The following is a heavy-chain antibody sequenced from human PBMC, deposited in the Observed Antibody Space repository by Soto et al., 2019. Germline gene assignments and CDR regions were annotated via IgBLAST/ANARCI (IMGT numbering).Heavy chain of an antibody. CDR3: VRDDWFDMSLFDC. D-gene: IGHD3-9*01. CDR2: ISHDGGTK. CDR1: GFAFSRFA. J-gene: IGHJ4*02. Sequence: VQLVESGGGVVRPGSSLRLSCVASGFAFSRFAMHWVRQAPGKGLEWVALISHDGGTKHYADSVKGRYTISRDNSKDIVFLQMDSLRAEDAAVYFCVRDDWFDMSLFDCWGQGTLVTVSS. V-gene: IGHV3-30*01.